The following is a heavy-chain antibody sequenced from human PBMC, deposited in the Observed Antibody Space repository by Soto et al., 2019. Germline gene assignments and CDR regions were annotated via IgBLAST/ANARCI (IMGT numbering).Heavy chain of an antibody. CDR1: GFSFSSFA. D-gene: IGHD3-22*01. V-gene: IGHV3-48*03. Sequence: EVQLVESGGALVQPGGSLRLSCEASGFSFSSFAMNWVRQAPGRGLEWVSYISDDGASIYYADSLKGRFTISRDNAKNSLSLQMNNLRAEDTAVYFCARDLGESLIVDGDFDFWGQGTLVTVSS. CDR2: ISDDGASI. J-gene: IGHJ4*02. CDR3: ARDLGESLIVDGDFDF.